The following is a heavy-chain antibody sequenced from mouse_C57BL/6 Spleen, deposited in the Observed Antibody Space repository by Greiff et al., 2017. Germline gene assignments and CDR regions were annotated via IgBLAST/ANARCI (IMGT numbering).Heavy chain of an antibody. D-gene: IGHD4-1*01. CDR3: ARDRTGTGFAY. CDR1: GFTFSSYA. CDR2: ISDGGSYT. J-gene: IGHJ3*01. Sequence: VQLKESGGGLVKPGGSLKLSCAASGFTFSSYAMSWVRQTPEKRLEWVATISDGGSYTYYPDNVKGRFTISRDNAKNNLYLQMSHLKSEDTAMYYCARDRTGTGFAYWGQGTLVTVSA. V-gene: IGHV5-4*01.